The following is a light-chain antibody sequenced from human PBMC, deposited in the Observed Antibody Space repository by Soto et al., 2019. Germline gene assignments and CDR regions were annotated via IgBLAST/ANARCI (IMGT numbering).Light chain of an antibody. CDR1: RGSIASNY. J-gene: IGLJ3*02. CDR3: QSYDSSNQRV. Sequence: NFMLTQPHSVSESPGKTVTISCTRSRGSIASNYVQWYQQRPGSAPTTVIYEDNQRPSGVPDRFSGSIDSSSNSASLTMSGLKTDDEADYYCQSYDSSNQRVFGGGTKLTVL. CDR2: EDN. V-gene: IGLV6-57*03.